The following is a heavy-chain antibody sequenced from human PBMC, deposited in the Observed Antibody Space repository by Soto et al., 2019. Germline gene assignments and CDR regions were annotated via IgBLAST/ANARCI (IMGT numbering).Heavy chain of an antibody. CDR2: INSDGTAT. Sequence: EVQLVESGGGLVQPGGSLRLSCAASGFSFSSYWMHWVRQVPGRGLVWVSGINSDGTATKYADSVKGRFAISRDNANNPLHLQMSSLRAEDPAVYYCARGSGFQAGVHGYWGQGTLVTVSS. D-gene: IGHD6-25*01. V-gene: IGHV3-74*03. J-gene: IGHJ4*02. CDR3: ARGSGFQAGVHGY. CDR1: GFSFSSYW.